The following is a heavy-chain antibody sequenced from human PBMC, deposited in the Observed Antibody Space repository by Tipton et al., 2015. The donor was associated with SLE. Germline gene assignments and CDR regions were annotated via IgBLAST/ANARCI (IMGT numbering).Heavy chain of an antibody. J-gene: IGHJ1*01. V-gene: IGHV4-39*02. CDR1: GGSISSSGDY. CDR3: ARASGTIAEAGFKH. Sequence: LRLSCIVSGGSISSSGDYWGWLRQPPGKGLEWTGSIYYSGSTHYNPSLKSRVTISVDPSKNQFSLKLTSVTAADTAVFYCARASGTIAEAGFKHWGQGTLVTVSS. CDR2: IYYSGST. D-gene: IGHD2-15*01.